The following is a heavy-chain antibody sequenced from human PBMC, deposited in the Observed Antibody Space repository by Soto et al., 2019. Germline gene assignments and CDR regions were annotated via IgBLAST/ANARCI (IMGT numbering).Heavy chain of an antibody. D-gene: IGHD3-10*01. J-gene: IGHJ6*02. CDR3: ARDHGGSGSYSPLYYYGMDV. V-gene: IGHV3-21*01. CDR1: GFTFSSYS. Sequence: GGSLRLSCAASGFTFSSYSMNWVRQAPGKGLEWVSSISSSSSYIYYADSVKGRFTISRDNAKNSLYLQMNSLRAEDTAVYYCARDHGGSGSYSPLYYYGMDVWGQGTTVTVS. CDR2: ISSSSSYI.